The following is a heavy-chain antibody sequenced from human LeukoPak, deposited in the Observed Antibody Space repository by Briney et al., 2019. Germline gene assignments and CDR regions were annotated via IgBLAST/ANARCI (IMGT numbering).Heavy chain of an antibody. J-gene: IGHJ5*02. D-gene: IGHD2-2*01. V-gene: IGHV4-59*08. CDR1: GGSISSYY. CDR3: ARLGSSTTHGWFDP. Sequence: SETLSLTCTVSGGSISSYYWSWIRQPPGKGLEWIGYIYYSGSTNYNPSLKSRVTISVDTSKNRFSLKLSSVTAADTAVYYCARLGSSTTHGWFDPWGQGTLVTVSS. CDR2: IYYSGST.